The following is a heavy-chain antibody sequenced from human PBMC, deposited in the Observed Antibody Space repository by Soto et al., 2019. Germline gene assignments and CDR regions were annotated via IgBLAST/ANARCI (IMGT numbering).Heavy chain of an antibody. J-gene: IGHJ3*01. V-gene: IGHV4-31*03. Sequence: QVQLQESGPGLVRPSQTLSLTCTVSAGSISTINYYWSWIRQHPEKGLGWIGYISYSGSTFYHSSLKSRVTISLDTSKKQCSLTLTSVTAADTAVYYCARSAQWDGFDPWGQGTMVTVSS. CDR1: AGSISTINYY. D-gene: IGHD2-8*01. CDR2: ISYSGST. CDR3: ARSAQWDGFDP.